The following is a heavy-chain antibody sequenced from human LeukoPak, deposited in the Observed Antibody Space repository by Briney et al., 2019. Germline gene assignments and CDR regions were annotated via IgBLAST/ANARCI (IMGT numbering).Heavy chain of an antibody. CDR3: AREALYGTIPFDS. CDR2: IYTSGST. J-gene: IGHJ4*02. CDR1: GGSINNYY. D-gene: IGHD4-17*01. Sequence: KPSETLSLXCTVSGGSINNYYWSWIRQPAGKGLDWIGRIYTSGSTRHNPSLKSRVTMSIDTSKNHFSLKLSSVTAADTAVYYCAREALYGTIPFDSWGQGTLVTVSS. V-gene: IGHV4-4*07.